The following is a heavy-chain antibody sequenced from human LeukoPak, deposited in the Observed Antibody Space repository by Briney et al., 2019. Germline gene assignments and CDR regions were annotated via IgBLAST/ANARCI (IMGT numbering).Heavy chain of an antibody. Sequence: ASVKVSCKASGYTFTSYGISWVRQAPGQGLEWMGWISAYNGNTNYAQKLQGRVTMTTDTSTSTAYMGLRSLRSDDTAVYYCAREKTHSGRYCGHYWGQGTLVTVSS. CDR2: ISAYNGNT. J-gene: IGHJ4*02. V-gene: IGHV1-18*01. CDR1: GYTFTSYG. CDR3: AREKTHSGRYCGHY. D-gene: IGHD1-26*01.